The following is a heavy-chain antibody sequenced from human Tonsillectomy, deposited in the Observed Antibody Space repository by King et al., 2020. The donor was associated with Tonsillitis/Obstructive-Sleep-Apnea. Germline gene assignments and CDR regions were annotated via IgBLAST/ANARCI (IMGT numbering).Heavy chain of an antibody. CDR3: ASGKTWLST. CDR1: GLIVMTNY. J-gene: IGHJ5*02. Sequence: VQLVESGGGLIQPGGSLRLSCAASGLIVMTNYMTWVRQAPGKGLEWVSVIYAGGSTNYADSVTGRFTISRDYSKNTVDLQMKSLRGEDTAVYYCASGKTWLSTWGQGTLVTVSS. CDR2: IYAGGST. D-gene: IGHD5-24*01. V-gene: IGHV3-53*01.